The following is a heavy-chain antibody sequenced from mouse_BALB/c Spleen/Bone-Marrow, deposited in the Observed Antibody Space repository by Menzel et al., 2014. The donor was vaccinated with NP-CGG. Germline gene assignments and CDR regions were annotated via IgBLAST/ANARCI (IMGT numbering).Heavy chain of an antibody. CDR1: GFNIKDTY. J-gene: IGHJ3*01. CDR2: IDPANDNT. CDR3: AMYYYGSSLFAY. D-gene: IGHD1-1*01. V-gene: IGHV14-3*02. Sequence: VQLQQSGAELVKPGASVKLSCTASGFNIKDTYMHWVKQRPEQGLEWIGRIDPANDNTKYDPKFQGKATITADTSSNTAYLQLSCLTSEDTAVYYCAMYYYGSSLFAYWGQGTLVTVSA.